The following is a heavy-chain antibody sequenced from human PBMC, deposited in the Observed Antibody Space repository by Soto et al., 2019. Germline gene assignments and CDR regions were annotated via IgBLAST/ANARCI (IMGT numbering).Heavy chain of an antibody. Sequence: QVQLVQSGAEVKKPGSSVKVSCKASGGTFSSYAISWVRQAPGQGLEWMGGIIPIFGTANYAQKFQGRVTITADESTSTADMELSSRRSEDTAVYYCASASYYYDSSGPRLDYWGQGTLVTVSS. J-gene: IGHJ4*02. CDR2: IIPIFGTA. V-gene: IGHV1-69*12. CDR1: GGTFSSYA. CDR3: ASASYYYDSSGPRLDY. D-gene: IGHD3-22*01.